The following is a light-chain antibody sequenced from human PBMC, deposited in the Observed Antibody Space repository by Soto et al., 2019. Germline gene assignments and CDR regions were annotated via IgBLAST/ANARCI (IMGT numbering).Light chain of an antibody. CDR1: SSDVGGYNY. CDR2: DVS. CDR3: SSYTISSTVV. Sequence: QSALTQPASVSGSPGQSIPISCTGTSSDVGGYNYVSWYQQHPGKAPKLMIYDVSNRPSGVSSRFSGSKSGNTASLSISGLQPEDEADYYCSSYTISSTVVFGGGTKLTVL. J-gene: IGLJ2*01. V-gene: IGLV2-14*01.